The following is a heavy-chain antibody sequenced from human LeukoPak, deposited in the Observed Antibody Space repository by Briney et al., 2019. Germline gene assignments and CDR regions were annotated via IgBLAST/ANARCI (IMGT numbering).Heavy chain of an antibody. CDR3: AKVAYGDVRTAFDI. J-gene: IGHJ3*02. CDR1: GFTFSSYS. V-gene: IGHV3-21*01. CDR2: ISSSSSYI. Sequence: PGGSLRLSCAASGFTFSSYSMNWVRQAPGKGLEWVSSISSSSSYIYYADSVKGRFTISRDNSKITLYLQMNSLRAEDTAVYYCAKVAYGDVRTAFDIWGQGTMVTVSS. D-gene: IGHD4-17*01.